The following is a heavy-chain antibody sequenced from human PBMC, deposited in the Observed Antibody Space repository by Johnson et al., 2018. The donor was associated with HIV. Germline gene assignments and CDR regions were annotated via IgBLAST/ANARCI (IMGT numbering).Heavy chain of an antibody. CDR2: ISYDGSNE. D-gene: IGHD6-19*01. Sequence: QVLLVESGGGLVQPGGSLRLSCAASGFAFSNYAMHWVRQAPGKGLEWMAIISYDGSNEYYADSVKGRFTISRDNSKNTLYLHISSLRAEDTALYYCARDSFIAVTLSDAFDIWGQGTMVTVSS. CDR3: ARDSFIAVTLSDAFDI. CDR1: GFAFSNYA. V-gene: IGHV3-30-3*01. J-gene: IGHJ3*02.